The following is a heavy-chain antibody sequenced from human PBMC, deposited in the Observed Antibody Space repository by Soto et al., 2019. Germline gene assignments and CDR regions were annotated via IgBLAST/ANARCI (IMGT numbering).Heavy chain of an antibody. Sequence: QITLNESGPALVKPTQTLTLTCTFSGFSLTTSGVGVHWLRQPPGKALEWLAVIYGDDDKRYNPSLETRLNITNDTSKNQVVLTMTNMDHMDTATYYCAHKPSYTPNWYIRDDWFDPWGQGTLVPVS. J-gene: IGHJ5*02. CDR2: IYGDDDK. D-gene: IGHD1-1*01. CDR3: AHKPSYTPNWYIRDDWFDP. V-gene: IGHV2-5*02. CDR1: GFSLTTSGVG.